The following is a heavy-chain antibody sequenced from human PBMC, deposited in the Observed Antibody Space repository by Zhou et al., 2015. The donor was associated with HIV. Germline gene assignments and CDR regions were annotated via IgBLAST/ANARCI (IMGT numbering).Heavy chain of an antibody. CDR2: IVPFFGTA. Sequence: LVQSGTEVRKPGSSVKVSCKASGGTFSGSDISWVRQAPGQGLEWMGGIVPFFGTANYAQKFQGRVTITADKSTSTVYMELSSLRSEDTAAYYCAREGWGSWYFDLWGRGTLVSVSS. J-gene: IGHJ2*01. CDR1: GGTFSGSD. CDR3: AREGWGSWYFDL. V-gene: IGHV1-69*06. D-gene: IGHD7-27*01.